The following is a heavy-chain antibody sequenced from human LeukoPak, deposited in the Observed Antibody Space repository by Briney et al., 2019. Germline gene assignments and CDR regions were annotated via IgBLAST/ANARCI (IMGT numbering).Heavy chain of an antibody. CDR2: TYYRSKWYN. CDR3: ARERSSSWKNWFDP. D-gene: IGHD6-13*01. CDR1: GDSVSSNSAA. V-gene: IGHV6-1*01. Sequence: SQTLSLTCAISGDSVSSNSAAWNWIRQSPSTGLAWLGRTYYRSKWYNDYAVSVKSRITINPDTSKNQFSLQLNSVTPEDTAVYYRARERSSSWKNWFDPWGQGTLVTVSS. J-gene: IGHJ5*02.